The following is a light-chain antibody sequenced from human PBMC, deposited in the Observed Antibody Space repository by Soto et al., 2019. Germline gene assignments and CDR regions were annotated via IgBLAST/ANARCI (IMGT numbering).Light chain of an antibody. V-gene: IGKV3-11*01. CDR2: DAS. CDR3: QQRSNWPT. J-gene: IGKJ3*01. CDR1: QSVSSY. Sequence: EIVLTQSPATLSLSPGERATLSCRASQSVSSYLAWYQQKPGQAPRLLIYDASNRATGIPARFSGSGSGTDFPLTISSLEPEHFAVYYCQQRSNWPTFGPGTKVDIK.